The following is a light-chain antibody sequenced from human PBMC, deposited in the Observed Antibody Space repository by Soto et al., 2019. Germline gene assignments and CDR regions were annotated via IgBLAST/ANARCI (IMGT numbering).Light chain of an antibody. V-gene: IGKV1-6*01. CDR1: QDIRNT. Sequence: AIQITPAPPSLSASVGDRAAISCRASQDIRNTLAWYQQKPGEATKLLIFAASNLQSGVPSRFSGSGSVTDFTLAITGLQPEDFASYYCLQYYNFSWTFGQGTKV. CDR2: AAS. J-gene: IGKJ1*01. CDR3: LQYYNFSWT.